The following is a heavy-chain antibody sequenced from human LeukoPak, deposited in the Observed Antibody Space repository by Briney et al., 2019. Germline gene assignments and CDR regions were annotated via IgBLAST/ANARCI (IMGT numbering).Heavy chain of an antibody. D-gene: IGHD3-22*01. Sequence: GGSPRLSCAASGFTFDDYAMHWVRQAPGKGLEWVSGINWNSNSKVYADSVKGRFTISRDNSKNTLYLQVNSLRAEDTAVYYCAKEGTGDTYYYDSSGYYYDYWGQGTLVTVSS. CDR2: INWNSNSK. J-gene: IGHJ4*02. CDR1: GFTFDDYA. V-gene: IGHV3-9*01. CDR3: AKEGTGDTYYYDSSGYYYDY.